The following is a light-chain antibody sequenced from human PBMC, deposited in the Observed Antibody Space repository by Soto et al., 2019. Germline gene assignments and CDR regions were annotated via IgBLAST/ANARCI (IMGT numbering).Light chain of an antibody. CDR2: GTS. Sequence: DIVLTQSPGTLSLSPGERASLSCRASQSVNNIYLVWYQQKPGQAPRLLIYGTSSRATGIPDRFSGSGSGTDFTLTISRLEPEDFAVYYCRHYGSSPPMYTFGQGTKLEIK. CDR1: QSVNNIY. V-gene: IGKV3-20*01. CDR3: RHYGSSPPMYT. J-gene: IGKJ2*01.